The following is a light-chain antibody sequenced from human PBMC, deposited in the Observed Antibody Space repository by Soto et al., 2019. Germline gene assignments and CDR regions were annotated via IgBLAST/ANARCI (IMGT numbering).Light chain of an antibody. V-gene: IGLV3-9*01. J-gene: IGLJ2*01. CDR1: NIGGKH. Sequence: SYELTQPLSVSVALGQTARITCGENNIGGKHVHWYQQKPGQAPVLVIYRDTKRPSWIPERFSGSNSGNTATLTISRAQAGDEADYYCQVWDSSTVVFGGGTKLTVL. CDR3: QVWDSSTVV. CDR2: RDT.